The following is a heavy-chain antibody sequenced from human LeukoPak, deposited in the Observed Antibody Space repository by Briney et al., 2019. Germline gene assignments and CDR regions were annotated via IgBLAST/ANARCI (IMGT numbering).Heavy chain of an antibody. CDR3: ARGLHFDRSGFFAAF. Sequence: GESLKISCQASGYSFTRYWIGWVRQMPGKGLEWMGIVYPGDSDTIYSPSFQGQVTISADRSITTAYLQLYRLKTSDTATYFCARGLHFDRSGFFAAFWGQGTLVTVSS. J-gene: IGHJ4*02. D-gene: IGHD3-22*01. V-gene: IGHV5-51*01. CDR2: VYPGDSDT. CDR1: GYSFTRYW.